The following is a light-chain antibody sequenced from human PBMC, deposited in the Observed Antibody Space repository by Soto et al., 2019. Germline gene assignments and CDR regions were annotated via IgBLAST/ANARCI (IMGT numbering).Light chain of an antibody. CDR1: SSNIGAGYD. V-gene: IGLV1-40*01. J-gene: IGLJ2*01. CDR3: QSYDSSLSGYVV. CDR2: GNS. Sequence: QSVLTQPPSVSGAPGQSVTISCTGSSSNIGAGYDVHWYQQLPGTAPNILIYGNSNRPSGVPDRFSGSKSGTSASLSITGLQAEDEADYYCQSYDSSLSGYVVFGGGTQLAVL.